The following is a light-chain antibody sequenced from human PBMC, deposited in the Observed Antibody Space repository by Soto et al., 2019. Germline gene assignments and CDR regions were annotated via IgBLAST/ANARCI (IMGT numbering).Light chain of an antibody. CDR2: AAR. J-gene: IGKJ2*01. CDR3: QQSHSTPYT. Sequence: DIQLTQSPSSLSPSVGDRITLSCRASQSISRNLNWYQQMPGKAPSLLIYAARDLQSGVPGRFSGSGSGTEFNLTISSLQPEDLATSYCQQSHSTPYTFGQGTKLEI. CDR1: QSISRN. V-gene: IGKV1-39*01.